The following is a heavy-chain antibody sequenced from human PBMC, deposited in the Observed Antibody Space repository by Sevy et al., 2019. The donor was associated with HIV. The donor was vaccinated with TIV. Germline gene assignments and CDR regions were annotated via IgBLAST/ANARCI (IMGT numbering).Heavy chain of an antibody. J-gene: IGHJ4*02. Sequence: GGSLRLSCAASGFPLRKYSMNWVRQAPGKGLEWVSLISRNSTYIYYSDSVKGRITISRDNAENSLFLKMNSLGAEDPAVYYCVRDSRGLYWGQGTLVPVSS. CDR3: VRDSRGLY. V-gene: IGHV3-21*01. CDR2: ISRNSTYI. CDR1: GFPLRKYS. D-gene: IGHD6-19*01.